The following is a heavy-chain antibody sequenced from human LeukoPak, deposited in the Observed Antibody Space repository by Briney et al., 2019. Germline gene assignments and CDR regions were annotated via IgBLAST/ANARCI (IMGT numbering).Heavy chain of an antibody. CDR1: GFSFSNYW. V-gene: IGHV3-74*01. Sequence: PGGSLRLSCAASGFSFSNYWFHWVRQAPGEGLVWVSRTNEHGTIINYADSVKGRFTISRDNAKNTLHLQMNSLRTEDSALYYCVVDLSGSADYWGQGTLVTVSS. D-gene: IGHD3-10*01. J-gene: IGHJ4*02. CDR2: TNEHGTII. CDR3: VVDLSGSADY.